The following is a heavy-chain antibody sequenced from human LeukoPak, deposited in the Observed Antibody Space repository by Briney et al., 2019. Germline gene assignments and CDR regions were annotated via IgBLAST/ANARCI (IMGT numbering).Heavy chain of an antibody. CDR2: INTDGTTT. CDR1: GFTFSGYW. V-gene: IGHV3-74*01. J-gene: IGHJ4*02. Sequence: GGSLRLSCAASGFTFSGYWMFWVRQAPGKGLVWVSRINTDGTTTTYADSVKGRFSISRDNAKNTLYLQMNSLRAEDTAVYYCASSNWYALDSWGQGTLATVSS. CDR3: ASSNWYALDS. D-gene: IGHD1-20*01.